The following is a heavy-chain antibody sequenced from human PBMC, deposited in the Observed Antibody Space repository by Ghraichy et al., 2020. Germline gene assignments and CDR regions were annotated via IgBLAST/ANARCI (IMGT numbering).Heavy chain of an antibody. CDR2: INHSGST. CDR3: ARGRGYGDSYYFDY. V-gene: IGHV4-34*01. D-gene: IGHD4-17*01. J-gene: IGHJ4*02. Sequence: GSLRLSCAVYGGSFSGYYWSWIRQPPGKGLEWIGEINHSGSTNYNPSLKSRVTISVDTSKNQFSLKLSSVTAADTAVYYCARGRGYGDSYYFDYWGQGTLVTVSS. CDR1: GGSFSGYY.